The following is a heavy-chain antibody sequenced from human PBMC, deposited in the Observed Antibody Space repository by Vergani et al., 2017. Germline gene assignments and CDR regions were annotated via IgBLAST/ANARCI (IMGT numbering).Heavy chain of an antibody. D-gene: IGHD2-2*01. Sequence: QVQLQESGPGLVKPSETLSLTCTVSGGSISSYYWSWIRQPPGKGLEWIGYIYYSGSTNYNPSLKSRVTISVDTSKNQFSLKLSSVTAADTAVYYCAGGYCSSTSCYAREAYYGMDVWGQGP. J-gene: IGHJ6*02. V-gene: IGHV4-59*01. CDR2: IYYSGST. CDR1: GGSISSYY. CDR3: AGGYCSSTSCYAREAYYGMDV.